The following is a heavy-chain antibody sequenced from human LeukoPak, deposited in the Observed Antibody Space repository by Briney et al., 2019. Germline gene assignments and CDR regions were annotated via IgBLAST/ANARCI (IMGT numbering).Heavy chain of an antibody. V-gene: IGHV1-24*01. D-gene: IGHD2-15*01. CDR2: FDPEDGET. Sequence: AAVNVSCKVSGYSLIELSMHWVRQAPGRGLEGMGGFDPEDGETIYTQKFQGRVHMTEDTSTDTAYMELSSLRSVDTGVYHCATSPTLGYCSGGSCYSFDYWGQGPLVTVSS. CDR1: GYSLIELS. CDR3: ATSPTLGYCSGGSCYSFDY. J-gene: IGHJ4*02.